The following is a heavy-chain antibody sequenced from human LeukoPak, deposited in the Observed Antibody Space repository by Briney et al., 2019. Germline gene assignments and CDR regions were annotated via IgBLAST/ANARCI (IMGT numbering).Heavy chain of an antibody. CDR2: IYYSGST. CDR1: GGSISSGGYY. V-gene: IGHV4-31*03. CDR3: ARGDYDSSPWDY. Sequence: SETLSLTCTVSGGSISSGGYYWSWIRQHPGKGLEWIGYIYYSGSTYYNPSLKSRVTISVDTSKNQFSLKLSSVTAADTAVYYCARGDYDSSPWDYWGQGTLVTVSS. J-gene: IGHJ4*02. D-gene: IGHD3-22*01.